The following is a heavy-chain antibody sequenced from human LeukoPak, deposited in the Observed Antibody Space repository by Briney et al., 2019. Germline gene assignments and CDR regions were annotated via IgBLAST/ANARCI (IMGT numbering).Heavy chain of an antibody. V-gene: IGHV3-48*04. J-gene: IGHJ4*02. CDR3: TRVGGGDGSGWSTTDY. CDR2: TWGSSTSI. Sequence: GGSLRLSCLASGFTFGDYSMNWVRQAPGRGLEWISYTWGSSTSIYYADSAKGRFTISRDNAKNSLYLQMNSLRVEDTAMYYCTRVGGGDGSGWSTTDYWGQGTLVTISS. CDR1: GFTFGDYS. D-gene: IGHD6-19*01.